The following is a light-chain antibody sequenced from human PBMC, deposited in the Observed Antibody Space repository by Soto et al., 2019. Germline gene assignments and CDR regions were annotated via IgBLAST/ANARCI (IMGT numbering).Light chain of an antibody. Sequence: QSVLTQPASVSGSPGQSITISCTGTSSDIGGYNFVSWYQHHPGKAPKLLIHDVSNRPSGVSSRFSGSKSGNTASLTISGLQAEDEADYYCNSFAGNNNLVFGGGTKVTVL. CDR3: NSFAGNNNLV. CDR1: SSDIGGYNF. J-gene: IGLJ2*01. V-gene: IGLV2-14*03. CDR2: DVS.